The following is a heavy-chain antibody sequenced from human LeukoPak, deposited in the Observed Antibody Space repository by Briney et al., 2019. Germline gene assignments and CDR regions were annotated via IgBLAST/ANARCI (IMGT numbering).Heavy chain of an antibody. V-gene: IGHV3-23*01. J-gene: IGHJ4*02. D-gene: IGHD3-22*01. Sequence: PGGSLRLSCAASGFTFSSYAMSWVRQAPGKGLEWVSTISGSGSGTYYADSVKGRFTISRDNSKNTLYLQMNSLRAEDTAVYYCARDFNHYYDVWGQGTLVTVSS. CDR3: ARDFNHYYDV. CDR2: ISGSGSGT. CDR1: GFTFSSYA.